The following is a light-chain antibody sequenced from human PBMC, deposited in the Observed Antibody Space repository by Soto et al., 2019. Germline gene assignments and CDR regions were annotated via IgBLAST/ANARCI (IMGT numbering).Light chain of an antibody. J-gene: IGLJ2*01. V-gene: IGLV2-14*01. CDR1: SSDVGGYDY. CDR3: GSYTSSSPNVV. Sequence: QSALTQPASVSGSPGQSITISCTGTSSDVGGYDYVSWYRQYPGKAPKLMIYDVNSRPSGVSDRFSGSKSGNTASLTISGLQAEDEADYYCGSYTSSSPNVVFGGGTKLTVL. CDR2: DVN.